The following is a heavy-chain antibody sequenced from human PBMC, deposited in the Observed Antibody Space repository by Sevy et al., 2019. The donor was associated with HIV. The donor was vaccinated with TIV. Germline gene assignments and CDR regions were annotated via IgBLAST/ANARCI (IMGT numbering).Heavy chain of an antibody. V-gene: IGHV4-34*01. Sequence: SETLSLTCAVYGGSFSGYYWSWIRQPPGKGLEWIGEINHSGSTNYNPSLKSRVTISVDTSKNQFSLKLSSVTAAETAVYYCARGPYSSSWYPNYYYYGMDVWGQGTTVTVSS. CDR2: INHSGST. D-gene: IGHD6-13*01. CDR1: GGSFSGYY. CDR3: ARGPYSSSWYPNYYYYGMDV. J-gene: IGHJ6*02.